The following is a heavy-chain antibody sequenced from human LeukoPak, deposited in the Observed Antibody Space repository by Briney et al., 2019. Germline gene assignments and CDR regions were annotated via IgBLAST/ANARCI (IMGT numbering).Heavy chain of an antibody. CDR1: GFTFISAW. D-gene: IGHD5-12*01. CDR2: IKSKTDGGAA. CDR3: STGGYD. V-gene: IGHV3-15*01. Sequence: GGSLRLSCGASGFTFISAWMSWIRQAPGKGLEWVGRIKSKTDGGAAEYAAPVKGRSTISRDDSKNTVDLQMNNLKTEDTAVYYCSTGGYDWGQGTLVTVSS. J-gene: IGHJ4*02.